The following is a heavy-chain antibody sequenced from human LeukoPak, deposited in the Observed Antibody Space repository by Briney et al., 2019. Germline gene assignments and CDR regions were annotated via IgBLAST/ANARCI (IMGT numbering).Heavy chain of an antibody. J-gene: IGHJ3*02. CDR2: IRSKANSYAT. D-gene: IGHD3-9*01. Sequence: GGSLRLSCAASGFTFSGSATHWVRQASGKGLEWVGRIRSKANSYATAYAASVKGRFTISRDDSKNTAYLQMNSLKTEDTAVYYCTRRDDILTEDAFDIWGQGTMVTVSS. CDR1: GFTFSGSA. CDR3: TRRDDILTEDAFDI. V-gene: IGHV3-73*01.